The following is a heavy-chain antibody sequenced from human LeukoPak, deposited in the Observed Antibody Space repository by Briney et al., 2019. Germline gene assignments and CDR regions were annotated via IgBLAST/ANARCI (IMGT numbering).Heavy chain of an antibody. V-gene: IGHV4-59*01. CDR2: VYYSGST. CDR3: ARGSAARPYDY. J-gene: IGHJ4*02. CDR1: GGSISSYY. Sequence: PSETLSLTCTVSGGSISSYYWSWLRQPPGKGLEWIGYVYYSGSTNYNPSLTSRGTISVDTSKNQFSLKLSSVTAADTAVYYCARGSAARPYDYWGQGTLVTVSS. D-gene: IGHD6-6*01.